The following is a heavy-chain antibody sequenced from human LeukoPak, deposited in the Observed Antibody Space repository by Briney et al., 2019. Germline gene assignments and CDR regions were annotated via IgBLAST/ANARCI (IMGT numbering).Heavy chain of an antibody. V-gene: IGHV4-34*01. CDR2: INHSGST. Sequence: SETLSLTCAVYGGSFSGYYWSWIRQPPGKGLEWIGEINHSGSTNYNPSLKSRVTTSVDTSKNQFSLKLSSVTAADTAVYYCARDSHYCSGGSCYYYYGMDVWGQGTTVTVSS. CDR3: ARDSHYCSGGSCYYYYGMDV. D-gene: IGHD2-15*01. CDR1: GGSFSGYY. J-gene: IGHJ6*02.